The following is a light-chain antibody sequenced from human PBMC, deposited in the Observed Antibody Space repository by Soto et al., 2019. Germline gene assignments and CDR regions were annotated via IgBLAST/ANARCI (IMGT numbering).Light chain of an antibody. CDR3: QQYGSSPPWT. Sequence: EIVLTQSPGNLSLSPGERATLSCRASQSVSSSYLAWYQQKPGQAPRLLIYLASSRATGIPDGFSGSGSGTDFTLTISRLEPEDFAVYYCQQYGSSPPWTFGQGTKVDIK. V-gene: IGKV3-20*01. J-gene: IGKJ1*01. CDR2: LAS. CDR1: QSVSSSY.